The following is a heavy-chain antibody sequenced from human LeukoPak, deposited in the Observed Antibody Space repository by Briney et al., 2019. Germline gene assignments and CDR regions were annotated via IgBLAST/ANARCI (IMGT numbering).Heavy chain of an antibody. J-gene: IGHJ4*02. CDR2: INSDESRT. CDR3: VRVFDF. V-gene: IGHV3-74*01. CDR1: GFTFSTYW. Sequence: GGSLRLSCAASGFTFSTYWMHWVRQAPGKGLEWVSSINSDESRTGYADSVKGRFTISRDNAKNTLYLQMNSLRAEVTAVYYCVRVFDFWGQETLVTVSS.